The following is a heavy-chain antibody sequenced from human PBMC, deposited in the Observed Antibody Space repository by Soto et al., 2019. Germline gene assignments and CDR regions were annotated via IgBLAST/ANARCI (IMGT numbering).Heavy chain of an antibody. Sequence: QVQLVQSGPDLKRPGASMKVSCKASGYTFTSYGISWVRQAPGQGLEWMAWISPLKGRTQYSQKAQGRVTLSTDTXXXXXXXXXXXXXXXXXXXXXXXXXXXXXXEYFKHWGQGTLVTVS. CDR1: GYTFTSYG. V-gene: IGHV1-18*04. CDR2: ISPLKGRT. CDR3: XXXXXXXXEYFKH. J-gene: IGHJ1*01.